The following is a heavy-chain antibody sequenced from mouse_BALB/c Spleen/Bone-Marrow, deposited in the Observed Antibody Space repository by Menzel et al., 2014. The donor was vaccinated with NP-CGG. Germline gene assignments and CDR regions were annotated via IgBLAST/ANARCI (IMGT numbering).Heavy chain of an antibody. V-gene: IGHV5-12*02. Sequence: EVHLVESGGGLVQPGGSLKLSCATSGFTFSDYYMYWVRQTPEKRLEWVAYISNGGGSTYYPDTVKGRFTISRDNAKNTLYLQMSRLKSEDTAMYYCARRGWYYAMDYWGQETSVTVSS. CDR3: ARRGWYYAMDY. J-gene: IGHJ4*01. D-gene: IGHD2-3*01. CDR2: ISNGGGST. CDR1: GFTFSDYY.